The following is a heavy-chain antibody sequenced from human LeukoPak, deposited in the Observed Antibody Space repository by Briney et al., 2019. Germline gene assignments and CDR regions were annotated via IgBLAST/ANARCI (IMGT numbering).Heavy chain of an antibody. CDR2: ISSDGRTT. CDR3: AIFGYYYDDNCDAFDI. V-gene: IGHV3-74*01. Sequence: GGSLRLSCAASGFTLSNYWIHWVRHTPGKGLVLVSRISSDGRTTNYADSVKGRFNISRDNAKNTLYLQMNSLRAEDTAMYYCAIFGYYYDDNCDAFDIWGQGTMVTVSS. J-gene: IGHJ3*02. CDR1: GFTLSNYW. D-gene: IGHD3-22*01.